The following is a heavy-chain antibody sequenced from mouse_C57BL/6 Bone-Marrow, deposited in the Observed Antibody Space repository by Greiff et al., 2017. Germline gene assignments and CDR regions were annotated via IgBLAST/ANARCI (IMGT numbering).Heavy chain of an antibody. J-gene: IGHJ4*01. V-gene: IGHV1-63*01. Sequence: VQLQESGAELVRPGTSVKMSCKASGYTFTNYWIGWAKQRPGHGLEWIGDIYPGGGYTNYNGKFKGKATLTADKSSSTAYMQFSSLTSEDSAIYYCARWGYDGRDAMDYWGQGTSVTVSS. CDR3: ARWGYDGRDAMDY. D-gene: IGHD2-12*01. CDR2: IYPGGGYT. CDR1: GYTFTNYW.